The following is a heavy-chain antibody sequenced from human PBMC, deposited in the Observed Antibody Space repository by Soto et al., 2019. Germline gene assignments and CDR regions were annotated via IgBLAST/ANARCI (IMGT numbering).Heavy chain of an antibody. CDR2: TSYDENNR. D-gene: IGHD3-10*01. J-gene: IGHJ6*02. V-gene: IGHV3-30-3*01. CDR1: GFTFRSYA. CDR3: ARDEDYYGSGTYYNYGMDV. Sequence: CEASGFTFRSYAMHWVRQAPGKGLEWVASTSYDENNRHYTDSVKGRFTISRDNSKNTLYLQVNSLRAEDTAVYYCARDEDYYGSGTYYNYGMDVWGQGTTVTVSS.